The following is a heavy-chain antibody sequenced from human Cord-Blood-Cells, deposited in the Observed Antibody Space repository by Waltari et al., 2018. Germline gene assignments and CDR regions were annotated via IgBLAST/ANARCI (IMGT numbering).Heavy chain of an antibody. CDR2: MNPNSGNT. Sequence: QVQLVQSGAEVKKPGASVKVSCKASGYPFTSYDINWVRQATEQGLEWMGWMNPNSGNTGYAQKFQGRVTMTRNTSISTAYMELSSLRSEDTAVYYCARVDSYGYCTNGVCYDYWGQGTLVTVSS. J-gene: IGHJ4*02. CDR1: GYPFTSYD. D-gene: IGHD2-8*01. V-gene: IGHV1-8*01. CDR3: ARVDSYGYCTNGVCYDY.